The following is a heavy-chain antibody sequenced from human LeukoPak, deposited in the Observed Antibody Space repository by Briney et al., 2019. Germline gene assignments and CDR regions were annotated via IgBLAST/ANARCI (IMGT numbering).Heavy chain of an antibody. CDR2: INTNSGNP. Sequence: GASVKVSCKTSGYTFTSYAMNWVRQAPGQGLEWMGWINTNSGNPTYAQGFPGRLVFTLDTSVNTTYLQLSRLKADDTAVYYCAREMLDSSGYCSCYYYYMDVWGKGTTVTVSS. CDR1: GYTFTSYA. V-gene: IGHV7-4-1*02. J-gene: IGHJ6*03. D-gene: IGHD3-22*01. CDR3: AREMLDSSGYCSCYYYYMDV.